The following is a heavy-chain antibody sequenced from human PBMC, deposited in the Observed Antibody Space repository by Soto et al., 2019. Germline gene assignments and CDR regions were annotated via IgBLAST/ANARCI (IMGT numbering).Heavy chain of an antibody. D-gene: IGHD6-13*01. Sequence: GGSLRLSCVASGFTFSEYEINWVRQAPGKGLEWISYISSRGSAVYYADSVKGRFTISRDNAKNSGFLHVNSLRAEDAAVYYCARFKSYTSAWSYGGQGTLVTVSS. CDR2: ISSRGSAV. V-gene: IGHV3-48*03. CDR3: ARFKSYTSAWSY. CDR1: GFTFSEYE. J-gene: IGHJ4*02.